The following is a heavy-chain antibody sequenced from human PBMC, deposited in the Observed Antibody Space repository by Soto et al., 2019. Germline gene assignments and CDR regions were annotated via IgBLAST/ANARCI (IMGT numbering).Heavy chain of an antibody. CDR2: ISGGGHGT. CDR3: AKDPRLQLGF. CDR1: GVPFGNYA. J-gene: IGHJ4*02. Sequence: XGSLILSCAASGVPFGNYAMSWVRQAPGKGLEWISGISGGGHGTNYADSVKGRFTISRDNSRNTLYLQMNSLRVEDTAVYYCAKDPRLQLGFWGQGTLVTVSS. D-gene: IGHD1-1*01. V-gene: IGHV3-23*01.